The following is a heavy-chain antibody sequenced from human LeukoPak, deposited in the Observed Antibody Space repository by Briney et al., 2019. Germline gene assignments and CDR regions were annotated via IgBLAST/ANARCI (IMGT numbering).Heavy chain of an antibody. V-gene: IGHV4-61*02. CDR2: IYTSGST. Sequence: PSQTLSLTCTVSGGSISSGSYYWSWIRQPAGKGLEWIGRIYTSGSTNYNPSLKSRVTMSVDTSKNQFSLKLSSVTAADTAVYYCARDAQPPSLWFGETMKANNWFDPWGQGTLVTVSS. CDR1: GGSISSGSYY. D-gene: IGHD3-10*01. CDR3: ARDAQPPSLWFGETMKANNWFDP. J-gene: IGHJ5*02.